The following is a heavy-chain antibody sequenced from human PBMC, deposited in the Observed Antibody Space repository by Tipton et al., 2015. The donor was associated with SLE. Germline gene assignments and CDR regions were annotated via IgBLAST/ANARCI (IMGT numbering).Heavy chain of an antibody. CDR1: GGSISSSPYY. CDR3: AIPTVGATGGFDS. CDR2: VYSGWNT. V-gene: IGHV4-39*07. D-gene: IGHD1-26*01. Sequence: TLSLTCTVSGGSISSSPYYWAWIRQPPGKGLEWIGTVYSGWNTYHIPSLKTRVTISVDTSRNQFSLKLTSVTAADTAVYYCAIPTVGATGGFDSWGHGTMVTVSS. J-gene: IGHJ3*01.